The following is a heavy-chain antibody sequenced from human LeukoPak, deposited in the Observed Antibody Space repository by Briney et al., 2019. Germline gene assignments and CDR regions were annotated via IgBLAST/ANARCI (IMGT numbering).Heavy chain of an antibody. D-gene: IGHD1-26*01. Sequence: PSETLSLTCTVSGGSISYYYWSWIRQPPGKGLEWIGYIYYSGNTKYNPSLKSRLTISLDTSKNQFSLSLSSVTAADTAVYYCARSYSETGYYYYGLDVWGQGTTVTVSS. CDR3: ARSYSETGYYYYGLDV. V-gene: IGHV4-59*01. J-gene: IGHJ6*02. CDR1: GGSISYYY. CDR2: IYYSGNT.